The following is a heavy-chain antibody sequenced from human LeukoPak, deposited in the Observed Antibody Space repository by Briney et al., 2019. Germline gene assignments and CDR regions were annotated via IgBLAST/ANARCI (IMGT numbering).Heavy chain of an antibody. CDR2: IIPIFGTA. V-gene: IGHV1-69*06. CDR1: GGTFSSYA. D-gene: IGHD4-17*01. CDR3: ARDYGDYSNWFDP. Sequence: SVKVSCRASGGTFSSYAISWVRQAPGQGLEWMGGIIPIFGTANYAQKFQGRVTITADKSTSTAYMELSSLRSEDTAVYYCARDYGDYSNWFDPWGQGTLVTVSS. J-gene: IGHJ5*02.